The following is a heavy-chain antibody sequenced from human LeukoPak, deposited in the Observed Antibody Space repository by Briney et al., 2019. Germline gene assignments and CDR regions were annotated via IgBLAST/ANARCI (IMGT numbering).Heavy chain of an antibody. D-gene: IGHD6-19*01. CDR1: GFTFSSYG. CDR2: ISGSGGNT. V-gene: IGHV3-23*01. J-gene: IGHJ3*02. Sequence: GETLRLSCAAPGFTFSSYGMSWVRQAPGKGLEWVSTISGSGGNTYYADSVKGRFTISRDNSKNTLYVQMNGLRAEDTAIYYCAKDRSSGWPDAFDIWGQGTMVTVSS. CDR3: AKDRSSGWPDAFDI.